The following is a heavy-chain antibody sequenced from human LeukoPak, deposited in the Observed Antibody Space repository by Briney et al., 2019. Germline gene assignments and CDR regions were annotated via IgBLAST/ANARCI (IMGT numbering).Heavy chain of an antibody. CDR2: IYYSGST. CDR3: ARGDFRRAFDY. D-gene: IGHD3-3*01. Sequence: PSETLSLTCTVSGGSISSSSYYWGWIRQPPGKGLEWIGSIYYSGSTYYNPSLKSRVTISVDTSKNQFSLKLSSVTAADTAVYYCARGDFRRAFDYWGQGTLVTVSS. J-gene: IGHJ4*02. CDR1: GGSISSSSYY. V-gene: IGHV4-39*07.